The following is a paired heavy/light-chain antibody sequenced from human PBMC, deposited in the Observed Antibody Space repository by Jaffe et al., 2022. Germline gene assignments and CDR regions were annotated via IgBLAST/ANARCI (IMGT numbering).Light chain of an antibody. Sequence: QSALTQPASVSGSPGQSITISCTGTSSDVGGYNYVSWYQQHPGKAPKLMIYEVINRPSGVSNRFSGSKSGNTASLTISGLQAEDEADYYCSSYTSSNTWVFGGGTKLTVL. V-gene: IGLV2-14*01. CDR2: EVI. CDR1: SSDVGGYNY. J-gene: IGLJ3*02. CDR3: SSYTSSNTWV.
Heavy chain of an antibody. J-gene: IGHJ3*02. D-gene: IGHD2-2*01. Sequence: EVQVVESGGGLVQPGRSLRLSCAASGFTFDDYAMHWVRQAPGKGLEWVSGISWNSGSIGYADSVKGRFTISRDNAKNSLFLQMNSLRPEDTALYYCAKGRFVVGPSDAFDMWGQGTMVTVSS. CDR1: GFTFDDYA. CDR3: AKGRFVVGPSDAFDM. CDR2: ISWNSGSI. V-gene: IGHV3-9*01.